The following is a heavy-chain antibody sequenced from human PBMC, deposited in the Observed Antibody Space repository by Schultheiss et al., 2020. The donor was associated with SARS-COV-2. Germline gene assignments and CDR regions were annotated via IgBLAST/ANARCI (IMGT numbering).Heavy chain of an antibody. CDR2: INPNSGGT. V-gene: IGHV1-2*04. CDR3: ARDPEYCSGGSCYTYFDY. Sequence: GSLKISCKASGYTFTGYYMHWVRQAPGQGLEWMGWINPNSGGTNYAQKFQGWVTMTRDTSISTAYMELSRLRSDDTAVYYCARDPEYCSGGSCYTYFDYWGQGTLVTVSS. J-gene: IGHJ4*02. CDR1: GYTFTGYY. D-gene: IGHD2-15*01.